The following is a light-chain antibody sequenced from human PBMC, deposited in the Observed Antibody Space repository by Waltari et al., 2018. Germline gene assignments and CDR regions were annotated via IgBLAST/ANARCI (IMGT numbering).Light chain of an antibody. V-gene: IGLV3-27*01. CDR2: KDT. Sequence: SYELTQPSSVSVSPGQTAKIPCSGDLLSKKFARWFQQKPGQAPVQLIYKDTERPSGISARFSGSTSGGTATLTISGADIEDEADYYCFSATDNNLGVFGGGTKLTVL. CDR1: LLSKKF. CDR3: FSATDNNLGV. J-gene: IGLJ3*02.